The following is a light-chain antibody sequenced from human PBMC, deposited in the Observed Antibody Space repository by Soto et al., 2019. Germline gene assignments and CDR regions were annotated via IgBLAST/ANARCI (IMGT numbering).Light chain of an antibody. CDR2: ATS. V-gene: IGKV1-39*01. Sequence: KLLIYATSNLESGVPSRFSGRGSATDFTLSIISRQPEDFATYFCQQTYSMPVTFGQGTKVDIK. J-gene: IGKJ2*01. CDR3: QQTYSMPVT.